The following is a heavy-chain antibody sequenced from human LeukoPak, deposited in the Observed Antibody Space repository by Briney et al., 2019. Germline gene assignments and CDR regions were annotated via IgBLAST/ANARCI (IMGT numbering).Heavy chain of an antibody. J-gene: IGHJ4*02. CDR2: IRYDATNT. Sequence: GGSLRLSCAASGFTFSTYGIHWVRQAPGKGLEGVAFIRYDATNTYYGDSVKGRLTISRDNSKNTVFLQMDSLRTEDTAVYYCAKDAFEGTKLSNFWSGFYADHWGQGALVTVSS. CDR1: GFTFSTYG. D-gene: IGHD3-3*01. V-gene: IGHV3-30*02. CDR3: AKDAFEGTKLSNFWSGFYADH.